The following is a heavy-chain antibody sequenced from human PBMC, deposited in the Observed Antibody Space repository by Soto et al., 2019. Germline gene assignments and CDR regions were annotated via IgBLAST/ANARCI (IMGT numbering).Heavy chain of an antibody. D-gene: IGHD3-9*01. CDR3: AKNLDILTGYDDY. V-gene: IGHV3-23*01. J-gene: IGHJ4*02. CDR2: ISGSGGST. CDR1: GFTFSSYA. Sequence: EVQLLESGGGLVQPGGSLRLSCAASGFTFSSYAMSWVRQAPGKGLEWVSAISGSGGSTYYADSVKGRFTISRDKSKNTLYLQMNSLRAEDTAVYYCAKNLDILTGYDDYWGQGTLVTVSS.